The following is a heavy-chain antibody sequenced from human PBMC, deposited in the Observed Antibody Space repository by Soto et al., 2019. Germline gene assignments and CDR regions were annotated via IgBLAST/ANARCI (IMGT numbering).Heavy chain of an antibody. CDR3: AKREVGAVAVDY. V-gene: IGHV3-23*01. CDR2: IIGSGDMT. Sequence: EVQLLESGGGLVQPGGSLRLSCAGSGFIFSTYAMGWVRQAPGKGLEWVSSIIGSGDMTYYADSVKGRFTISRDNSKNMLYLQMNSMRAEDTAVYYCAKREVGAVAVDYWGQGTLVTVSS. CDR1: GFIFSTYA. J-gene: IGHJ4*02. D-gene: IGHD2-2*01.